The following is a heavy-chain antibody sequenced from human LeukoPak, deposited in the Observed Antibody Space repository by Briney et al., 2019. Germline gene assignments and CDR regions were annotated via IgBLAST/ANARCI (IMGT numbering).Heavy chain of an antibody. D-gene: IGHD3-22*01. CDR2: IWRDGSSE. Sequence: GRSLRLSCAPSGFTFSNYGTHWVRQAPGKGLEWVAVIWRDGSSEYYAGSVKGRFTISRDNSKNTVYLQMNSLRAEDTAVYYCAREGSSGYTFCDYWGQGTLVTVSS. CDR3: AREGSSGYTFCDY. J-gene: IGHJ4*02. CDR1: GFTFSNYG. V-gene: IGHV3-33*01.